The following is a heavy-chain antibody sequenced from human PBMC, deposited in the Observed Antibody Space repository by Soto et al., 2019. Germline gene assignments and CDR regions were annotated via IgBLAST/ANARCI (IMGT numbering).Heavy chain of an antibody. V-gene: IGHV3-7*01. Sequence: EAQLVESGGDLVQPGGSLRLSCAASGFTLNRDWTSWVRQAPGKGLEWVASITDDGTGKFYVDSVKGRFTISRDDAKNSLYLQMISLRAEDTAVYYCAGISRGNWGQGTLVTVSS. D-gene: IGHD2-15*01. CDR1: GFTLNRDW. CDR2: ITDDGTGK. J-gene: IGHJ4*02. CDR3: AGISRGN.